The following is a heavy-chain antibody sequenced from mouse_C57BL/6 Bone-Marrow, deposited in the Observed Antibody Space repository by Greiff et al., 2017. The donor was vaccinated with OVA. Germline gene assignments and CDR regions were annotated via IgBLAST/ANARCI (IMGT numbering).Heavy chain of an antibody. CDR3: ARGGAYGSSLYYFAY. Sequence: QVQLQQPGAELVMPGASVKLSCKASGYTFTSYWMHWVKQRPGQGLEWIGEIDPSDSYTNYNQKFKGKSTLTVDKSSSTAYMQLSILTSEDSAVYYCARGGAYGSSLYYFAYWGQGTTLTVSS. D-gene: IGHD1-1*01. V-gene: IGHV1-69*01. CDR2: IDPSDSYT. CDR1: GYTFTSYW. J-gene: IGHJ2*01.